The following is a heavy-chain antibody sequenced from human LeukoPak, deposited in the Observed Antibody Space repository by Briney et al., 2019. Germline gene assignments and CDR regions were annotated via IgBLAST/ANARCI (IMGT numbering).Heavy chain of an antibody. J-gene: IGHJ4*02. CDR2: IYSGYSDT. CDR3: ARPPTVTTGDY. Sequence: ESLKISCKGSGYSFTSYWIGWVRPVPGKGLEVMWIIYSGYSDTRYSASFQGQVTISADKSLSTAYLKWSSLKASDTAMYYCARPPTVTTGDYWGQGTLVTVSS. V-gene: IGHV5-51*01. CDR1: GYSFTSYW. D-gene: IGHD4-17*01.